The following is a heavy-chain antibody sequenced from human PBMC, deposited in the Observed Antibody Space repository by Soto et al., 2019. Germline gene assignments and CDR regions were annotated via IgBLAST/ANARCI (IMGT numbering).Heavy chain of an antibody. CDR2: ISAYNGHT. CDR3: ASYSIAAADPYGMDV. D-gene: IGHD6-13*01. CDR1: GYTFTSYG. J-gene: IGHJ6*02. Sequence: QVQLVQSGAEVKKPGASVKVSCKASGYTFTSYGISWVRQAPGQGLEWMGWISAYNGHTNYAQKLQGRVTMTTDTTTSTAYMELRSLRSDDTAVYYCASYSIAAADPYGMDVWGQGTTVTVSS. V-gene: IGHV1-18*01.